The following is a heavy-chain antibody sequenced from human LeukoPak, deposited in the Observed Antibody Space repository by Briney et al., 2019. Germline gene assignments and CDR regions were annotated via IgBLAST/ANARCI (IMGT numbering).Heavy chain of an antibody. CDR1: GFSFSTYS. V-gene: IGHV3-30-3*01. CDR3: ARTLAGYSYEFDY. D-gene: IGHD5-18*01. Sequence: GGSLRLSCAASGFSFSTYSLHWVRQAPGKGLEWVAVISHDGSTKYYADSVKGRFTISRDNSKNTLYLQMNSLRAEDMAVYYCARTLAGYSYEFDYWGQGTLVTVSS. CDR2: ISHDGSTK. J-gene: IGHJ4*02.